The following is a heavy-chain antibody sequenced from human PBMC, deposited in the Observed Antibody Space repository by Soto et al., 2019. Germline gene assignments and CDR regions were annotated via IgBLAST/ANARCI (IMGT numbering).Heavy chain of an antibody. V-gene: IGHV4-31*03. CDR2: IYYSGST. Sequence: PSETLSLTCTVSGGSISSGGYYWSWIRQHPGKGLEWIGYIYYSGSTYYNPSLKSRVTISVDTSKNQFSLKLSSVTAADTAVYYCARGSYYYDSSGDSHSWGQGILVTVSS. CDR1: GGSISSGGYY. J-gene: IGHJ4*02. D-gene: IGHD3-22*01. CDR3: ARGSYYYDSSGDSHS.